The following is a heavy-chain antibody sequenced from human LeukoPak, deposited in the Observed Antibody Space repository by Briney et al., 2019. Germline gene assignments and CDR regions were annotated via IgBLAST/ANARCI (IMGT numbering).Heavy chain of an antibody. V-gene: IGHV1-8*01. CDR3: ARGLDYGDYVSTY. J-gene: IGHJ4*02. Sequence: GASVNVSCKASGYTFTSYDINWVRQATGQGLEWMGWMNPNSGNTGYAQKFPGRVTMTRNTSISTAYMELSSLRSEDTAVYYCARGLDYGDYVSTYWGQGTLVTVSS. CDR1: GYTFTSYD. CDR2: MNPNSGNT. D-gene: IGHD4-17*01.